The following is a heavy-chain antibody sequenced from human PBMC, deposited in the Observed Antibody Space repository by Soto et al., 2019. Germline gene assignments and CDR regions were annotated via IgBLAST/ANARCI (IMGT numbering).Heavy chain of an antibody. V-gene: IGHV3-23*01. D-gene: IGHD2-21*01. CDR3: GQERGWGVVSQSHDY. Sequence: EVELLESGGGIVQPGGSLRVSCVASGFTFRNFVMSWVRQAPGKGLEWVSAIRGTGGETFYADSVKGRFTISRDNSKNRLYLQMNSLRDEDTALYFCGQERGWGVVSQSHDYWGQGTLVTVSS. CDR2: IRGTGGET. J-gene: IGHJ4*02. CDR1: GFTFRNFV.